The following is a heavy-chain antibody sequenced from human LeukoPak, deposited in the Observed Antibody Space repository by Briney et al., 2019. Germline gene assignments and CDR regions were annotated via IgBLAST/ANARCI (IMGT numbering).Heavy chain of an antibody. Sequence: GGSMRLSCAASGFTFSSYSMNWVRQAPRKGLEWVAYISSSSSTIYYADSVKGRFTISRDNAKNSLYLQMNSLSAEDTAVYYCERDSAGYCSSTSCRTDAFDIWGQGTMVTVSS. CDR1: GFTFSSYS. V-gene: IGHV3-48*04. D-gene: IGHD2-2*01. CDR3: ERDSAGYCSSTSCRTDAFDI. J-gene: IGHJ3*02. CDR2: ISSSSSTI.